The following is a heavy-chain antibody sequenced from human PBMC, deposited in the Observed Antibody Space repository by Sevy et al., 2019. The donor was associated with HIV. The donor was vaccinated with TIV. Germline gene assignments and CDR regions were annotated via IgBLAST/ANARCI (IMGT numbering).Heavy chain of an antibody. Sequence: GGSLRLSCVVSGITFSTSGMHWVRQAPGKGLEWVAVISYHGRDKFYADSVNGRSTISRDNSKNILYLQMISLRAEDTAVYYCAKDFTGYNGMDVWGQGTMVTVSS. D-gene: IGHD3-9*01. CDR1: GITFSTSG. CDR2: ISYHGRDK. CDR3: AKDFTGYNGMDV. J-gene: IGHJ6*02. V-gene: IGHV3-30*18.